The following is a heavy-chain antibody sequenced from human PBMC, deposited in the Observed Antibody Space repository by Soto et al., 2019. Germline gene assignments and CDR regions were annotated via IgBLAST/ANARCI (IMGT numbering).Heavy chain of an antibody. V-gene: IGHV4-31*03. J-gene: IGHJ4*02. CDR1: VGSISSCGYY. Sequence: QVQLQESGPGLVKPSHTLSLTCTVSVGSISSCGYYWSWIRQHPGKGLEWIGYIYYSGSTYYNPSLKSRVTISVDTSKNQFSPKLSSVTAADTDVYYCARLRTTVTPYYFDYRGQGTLVTVSS. D-gene: IGHD4-17*01. CDR2: IYYSGST. CDR3: ARLRTTVTPYYFDY.